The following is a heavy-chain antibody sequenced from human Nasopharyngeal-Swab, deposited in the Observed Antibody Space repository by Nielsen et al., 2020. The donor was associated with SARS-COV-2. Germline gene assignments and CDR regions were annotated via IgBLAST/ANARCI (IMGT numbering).Heavy chain of an antibody. V-gene: IGHV1-46*01. Sequence: ASVKVSCKASGYTFTSYYMHWVRQAPGQGLEWMGIINPSGGSTSYAQKFQGRVTMTRDTSTSTVYMELSSLRSEDTAVYYCAGDQTTVAFDIWGQGTMVTVSS. CDR3: AGDQTTVAFDI. CDR2: INPSGGST. CDR1: GYTFTSYY. D-gene: IGHD4-17*01. J-gene: IGHJ3*02.